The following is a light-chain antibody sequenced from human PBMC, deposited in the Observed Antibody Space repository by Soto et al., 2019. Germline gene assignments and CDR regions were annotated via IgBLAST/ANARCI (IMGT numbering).Light chain of an antibody. CDR3: SSYTSSNTLV. V-gene: IGLV2-14*01. CDR2: GVS. Sequence: QSALTQPASVSGSPGQSITISCTGISSDVGGYNYVSWYQQHPGKAPKVLIYGVSNRPSGVSSRFSGSKSDNAASLTISGLQAEDEADYYCSSYTSSNTLVFGGGTKLTV. J-gene: IGLJ2*01. CDR1: SSDVGGYNY.